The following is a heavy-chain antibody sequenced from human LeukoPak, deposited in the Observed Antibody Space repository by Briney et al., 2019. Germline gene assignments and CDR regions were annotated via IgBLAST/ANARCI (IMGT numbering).Heavy chain of an antibody. CDR3: ARDGYYYDYVWGSYRYSFDY. Sequence: PGGSLRLSCAASGFTFSSYAMHWVRQAPGKGLEWVAVISYDGSNKYYADSVKGRFTISRDNSKNTLYLQMNSLRAEDTAVYYCARDGYYYDYVWGSYRYSFDYWGQGTLVTASS. J-gene: IGHJ4*02. V-gene: IGHV3-30-3*01. CDR2: ISYDGSNK. D-gene: IGHD3-16*02. CDR1: GFTFSSYA.